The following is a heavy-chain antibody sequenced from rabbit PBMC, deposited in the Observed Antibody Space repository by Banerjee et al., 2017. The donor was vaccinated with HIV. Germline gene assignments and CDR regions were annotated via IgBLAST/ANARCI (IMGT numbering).Heavy chain of an antibody. J-gene: IGHJ6*01. V-gene: IGHV1S45*01. CDR2: IYVDSSDSI. D-gene: IGHD1-1*01. CDR3: ARGAYASSGFGL. CDR1: GFSFSSNA. Sequence: QEQLVESGGGLVQPGASLTLTCTASGFSFSSNAMCWVRQAPGKGLEWIACIYVDSSDSIGYASWAKGRFTISKTSSTVDLKMTSLTAADTATYFCARGAYASSGFGLWGPGTLVTVS.